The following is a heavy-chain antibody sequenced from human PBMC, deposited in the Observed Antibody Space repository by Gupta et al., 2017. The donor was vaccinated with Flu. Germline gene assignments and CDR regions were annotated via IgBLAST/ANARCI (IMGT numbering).Heavy chain of an antibody. D-gene: IGHD1-1*01. Sequence: YAMHWVRQAPGKGLEWLTVISYDGNDKSYADSVKGRFTISRDTSKNTVYLEMSRLRTEDTAVYYCARDWHGYTKKHYYMDVWGRGTTVTVSS. J-gene: IGHJ6*03. CDR3: ARDWHGYTKKHYYMDV. V-gene: IGHV3-30*03. CDR1: YA. CDR2: ISYDGNDK.